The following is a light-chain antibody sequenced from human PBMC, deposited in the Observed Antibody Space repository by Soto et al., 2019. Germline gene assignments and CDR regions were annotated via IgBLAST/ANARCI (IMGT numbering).Light chain of an antibody. Sequence: EIVLTQSPATLSLSPGERATLSCRASQSVNRGFFAWYQQKPGQSPRLLIYATSSRAADIPDRFSGSGSGTDFTLTIGRLEPEDSALYYCQQYDSSPWTFGQGTKVDIK. J-gene: IGKJ1*01. CDR1: QSVNRGF. CDR2: ATS. CDR3: QQYDSSPWT. V-gene: IGKV3-20*01.